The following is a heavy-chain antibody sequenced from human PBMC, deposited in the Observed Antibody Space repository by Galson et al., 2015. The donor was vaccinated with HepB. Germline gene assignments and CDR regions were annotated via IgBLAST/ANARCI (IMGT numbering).Heavy chain of an antibody. V-gene: IGHV3-23*01. CDR1: GFTLSNYA. Sequence: SLRLSCAASGFTLSNYAISWVRQPPGKGLEWVSAISGSGGNTFYADSVKGRFAISRDISKNTLYLQMNSLRAEDTALYYCATPDYGGRYYYYGMDVWGQGTMVTVSS. D-gene: IGHD4-23*01. J-gene: IGHJ6*02. CDR2: ISGSGGNT. CDR3: ATPDYGGRYYYYGMDV.